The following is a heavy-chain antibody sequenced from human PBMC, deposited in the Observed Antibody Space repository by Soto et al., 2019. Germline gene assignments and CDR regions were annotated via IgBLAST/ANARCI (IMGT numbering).Heavy chain of an antibody. CDR3: ARDDYGDYGAGYYYRMDV. CDR1: GGTFSSYA. J-gene: IGHJ6*02. V-gene: IGHV1-69*13. CDR2: IIPIFGTA. Sequence: SVKVSCKASGGTFSSYAISWVRQAPGQGLEWMGGIIPIFGTANYAQKFQGRVTITADESTSTAYMELSSLRSEDTAVYYCARDDYGDYGAGYYYRMDVWGQGTTVTVSS. D-gene: IGHD4-17*01.